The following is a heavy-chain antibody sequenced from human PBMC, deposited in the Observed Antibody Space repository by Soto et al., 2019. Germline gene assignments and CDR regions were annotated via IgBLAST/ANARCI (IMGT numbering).Heavy chain of an antibody. CDR1: GFTFSSYS. CDR3: ARDPPEGYYGMDV. Sequence: EVQLVESGGGLVKPGGSLRLSCAASGFTFSSYSMNWVRQAPGKGLEWVSSISSSSSYIYYADSVKGRFTISRDNAKNSLYLQMNSLSAEDTAVYYCARDPPEGYYGMDVWGQGTTVTVSS. CDR2: ISSSSSYI. J-gene: IGHJ6*02. V-gene: IGHV3-21*01.